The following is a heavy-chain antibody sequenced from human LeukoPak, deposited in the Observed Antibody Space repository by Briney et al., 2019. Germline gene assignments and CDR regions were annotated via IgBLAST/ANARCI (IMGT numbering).Heavy chain of an antibody. CDR1: GFTFSSYS. Sequence: PGGSLRLSCAASGFTFSSYSMNWVRQAPGKGLVWVSSISSSSSYIYYADSVKGRFTISRDNAKNSLYLQMNSLRAEDTAVYYCARAVEGPSAFDIWGQGTMVTVSS. J-gene: IGHJ3*02. V-gene: IGHV3-21*01. CDR2: ISSSSSYI. CDR3: ARAVEGPSAFDI.